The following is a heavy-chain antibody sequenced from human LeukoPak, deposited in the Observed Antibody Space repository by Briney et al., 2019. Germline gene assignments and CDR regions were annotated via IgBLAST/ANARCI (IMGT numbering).Heavy chain of an antibody. J-gene: IGHJ4*01. CDR2: IYSGGST. D-gene: IGHD5-24*01. CDR3: TTGIRWIQLIDY. CDR1: GFTVSSNY. Sequence: GGSLRLSCAASGFTVSSNYMSWVRQAPGKGLEWVSVIYSGGSTYYADSVKGRFTISRDSSKNTLYLQMNSLRAEDTAVYYCTTGIRWIQLIDYWGHGTLVTVSS. V-gene: IGHV3-66*01.